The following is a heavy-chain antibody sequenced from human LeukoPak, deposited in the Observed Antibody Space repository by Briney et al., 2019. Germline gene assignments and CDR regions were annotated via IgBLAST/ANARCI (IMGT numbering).Heavy chain of an antibody. V-gene: IGHV3-48*04. CDR3: ARLVGASTLIDY. CDR1: GFTFSQYS. D-gene: IGHD1-26*01. J-gene: IGHJ4*02. Sequence: PGGSLRLSCVASGFTFSQYSMNWVRQAPGKGLEWLAYISGRTSTIHYADSVRGRFTISRDNAKKSLYLEMNSLRGEDTGAYYCARLVGASTLIDYWGQGTLVTVSS. CDR2: ISGRTSTI.